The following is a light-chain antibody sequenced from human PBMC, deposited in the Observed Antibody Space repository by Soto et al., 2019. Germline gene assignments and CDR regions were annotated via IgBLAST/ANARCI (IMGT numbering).Light chain of an antibody. V-gene: IGKV3-20*01. J-gene: IGKJ1*01. Sequence: EIVLTQSPGTLSVSPGERATLSCMASQTISSKYLAWYQQKPGQAPSLLIYGTSSRATGIPDRFSGSGSGTYFTLTISGLEPEDSAIYYCQQYGSWTFGQGTKVEIK. CDR3: QQYGSWT. CDR1: QTISSKY. CDR2: GTS.